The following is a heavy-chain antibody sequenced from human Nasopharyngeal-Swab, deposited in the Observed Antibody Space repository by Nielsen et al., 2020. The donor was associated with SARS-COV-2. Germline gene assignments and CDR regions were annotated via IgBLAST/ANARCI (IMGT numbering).Heavy chain of an antibody. D-gene: IGHD3-10*01. Sequence: SGPTLVKPTQTLTLTCTFSGFSLTTNGVAVAGIRPPPGKALEWLAIIYWDDDKRYSPSLQSRLTITKDTSKNEVVLTMTNMNPVDTATYYCAHVLLLFGDFRPFDYWGQGTLVTVSS. CDR3: AHVLLLFGDFRPFDY. J-gene: IGHJ4*02. V-gene: IGHV2-5*02. CDR2: IYWDDDK. CDR1: GFSLTTNGVA.